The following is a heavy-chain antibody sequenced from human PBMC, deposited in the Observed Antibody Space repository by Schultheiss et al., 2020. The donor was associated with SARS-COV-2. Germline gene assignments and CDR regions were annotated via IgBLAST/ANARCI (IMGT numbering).Heavy chain of an antibody. CDR1: GFRVSSKY. CDR3: ARVYRWDGDYYYGSDV. CDR2: ISYDGSNK. Sequence: GGSLRLSCAASGFRVSSKYMSWVRQAPGKGLEWVAVISYDGSNKYYADSVKGRFTISRDNSKNTLYLQMNSLRAEDTAVYYCARVYRWDGDYYYGSDVWGQGTTVTVSS. J-gene: IGHJ6*02. D-gene: IGHD2-8*02. V-gene: IGHV3-30*03.